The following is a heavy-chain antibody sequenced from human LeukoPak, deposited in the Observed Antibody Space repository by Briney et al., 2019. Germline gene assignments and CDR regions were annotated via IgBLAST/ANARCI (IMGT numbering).Heavy chain of an antibody. V-gene: IGHV3-33*06. J-gene: IGHJ4*02. CDR2: IWYDGSNK. Sequence: GSLRLSCAASGFTFSSYGMHWVRQAPGKGLERVAVIWYDGSNKYYADSVKGGFTISRDNSKNTLYLQMNSLRAEDTAVYYCAKDLTTIRGDFDYWGQGTLVTVSS. CDR1: GFTFSSYG. CDR3: AKDLTTIRGDFDY. D-gene: IGHD5-12*01.